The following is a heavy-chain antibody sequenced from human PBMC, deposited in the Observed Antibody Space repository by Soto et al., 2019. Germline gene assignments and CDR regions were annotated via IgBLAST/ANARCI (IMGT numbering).Heavy chain of an antibody. CDR2: IIPIFGTA. J-gene: IGHJ4*02. CDR3: ARDSMGIAAAGTTC. V-gene: IGHV1-69*13. Sequence: ASVKVSCKASGGTFSSHAISWVRQAPGQGLEWMGGIIPIFGTANYAQKFQGRVTITADESTSTAYMELSSLRSEDTAVYYCARDSMGIAAAGTTCWGQGTLVTVSS. D-gene: IGHD6-13*01. CDR1: GGTFSSHA.